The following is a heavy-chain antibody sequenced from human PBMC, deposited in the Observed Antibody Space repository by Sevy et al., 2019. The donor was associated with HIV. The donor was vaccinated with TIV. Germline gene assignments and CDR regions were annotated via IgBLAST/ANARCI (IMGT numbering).Heavy chain of an antibody. CDR1: GATFRNFY. Sequence: SETLSLTCAVYGATFRNFYWSWIRQSPGKGLEWIGEIHHSGSTNFNTSLESRVTLSEDKSKSQFSLNLRSVTAADTAVYYCARGRPLGGVDSSGYSFDSWGPGTLVTVSS. CDR2: IHHSGST. D-gene: IGHD3-22*01. V-gene: IGHV4-34*01. J-gene: IGHJ4*02. CDR3: ARGRPLGGVDSSGYSFDS.